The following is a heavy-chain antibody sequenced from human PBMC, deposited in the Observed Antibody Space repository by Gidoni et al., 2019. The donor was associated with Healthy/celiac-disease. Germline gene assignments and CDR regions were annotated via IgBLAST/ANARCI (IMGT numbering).Heavy chain of an antibody. D-gene: IGHD6-13*01. CDR1: GFTFSSYA. J-gene: IGHJ4*02. Sequence: EVQLLESGGGLLQPGGSLRLSCAASGFTFSSYAMSWVRQVPGKGLEWVSAISGSGGRTYYADSVKGRFTISRDNSKNTLYLQMNSLRAEDTAVYYCAKTGEYPAAGLRPHLYYFDYWGQGTLVTVSS. CDR3: AKTGEYPAAGLRPHLYYFDY. CDR2: ISGSGGRT. V-gene: IGHV3-23*01.